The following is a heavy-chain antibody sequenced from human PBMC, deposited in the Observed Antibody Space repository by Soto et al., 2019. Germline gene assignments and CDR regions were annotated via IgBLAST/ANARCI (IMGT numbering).Heavy chain of an antibody. V-gene: IGHV3-48*01. CDR2: IGIGSSTK. CDR3: ARDQLYYNDISGRPLNAFDV. CDR1: GFTFRTFG. Sequence: PGGSLRLSCAASGFTFRTFGMNWVRQAPGKGLEWVSYIGIGSSTKYYADSVKGRFTISRDNAKNSLYLQMNSLRAEDTAVYYCARDQLYYNDISGRPLNAFDVWGQGTMVTVSS. D-gene: IGHD3-22*01. J-gene: IGHJ3*01.